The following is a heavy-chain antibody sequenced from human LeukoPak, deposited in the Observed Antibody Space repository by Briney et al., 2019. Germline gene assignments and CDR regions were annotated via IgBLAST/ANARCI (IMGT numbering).Heavy chain of an antibody. Sequence: SGGSLRLSCEVSGFTFNTHAMSWVRQAPGKGLEWVASVTSSGRTPYYADSVKGRFTISRDNSKNTLYLQMNSLRGEDTAVYYCAKDRPNFYETSGSYYKIKGDFWGQGSLVTVSS. CDR2: VTSSGRTP. V-gene: IGHV3-23*01. J-gene: IGHJ4*02. CDR1: GFTFNTHA. CDR3: AKDRPNFYETSGSYYKIKGDF. D-gene: IGHD3-10*01.